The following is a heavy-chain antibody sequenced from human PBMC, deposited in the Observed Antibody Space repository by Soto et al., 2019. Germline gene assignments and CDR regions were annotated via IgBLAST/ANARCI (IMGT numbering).Heavy chain of an antibody. Sequence: GGSLRLSCAASGFTFSSYAMSWVRQAPGKGLEWVAAISGSGGSTYYADSVKGRFTISRDNSKNTLYLQMNSLRAEDTAVYYCAKGLHDYGGNFDYWGQGTLVTVSS. J-gene: IGHJ4*02. CDR2: ISGSGGST. CDR3: AKGLHDYGGNFDY. V-gene: IGHV3-23*01. D-gene: IGHD4-17*01. CDR1: GFTFSSYA.